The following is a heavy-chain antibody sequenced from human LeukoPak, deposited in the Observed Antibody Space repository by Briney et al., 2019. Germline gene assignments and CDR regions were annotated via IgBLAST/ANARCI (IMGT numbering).Heavy chain of an antibody. D-gene: IGHD6-19*01. V-gene: IGHV1-46*01. CDR3: ARDRREQWLVQGGDAFDI. CDR1: GYTFTSYY. CDR2: INPSGGST. Sequence: ASVKVSCKASGYTFTSYYMHWVRQAPGQGLEWMGIINPSGGSTSYAQKFQGRVTMTRDTSTSTAYMELSRLRSDDTAVYYCARDRREQWLVQGGDAFDIWGQGTMVTVSS. J-gene: IGHJ3*02.